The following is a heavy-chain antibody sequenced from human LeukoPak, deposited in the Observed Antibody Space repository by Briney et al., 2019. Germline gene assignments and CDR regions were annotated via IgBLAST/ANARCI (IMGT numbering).Heavy chain of an antibody. D-gene: IGHD6-13*01. V-gene: IGHV1-8*01. CDR2: MNPNSGNT. J-gene: IGHJ4*02. CDR3: ARGSGYSSSLDFDY. Sequence: ASVKISCKASGYTFTSYDINWVRQATGQGLEWMGWMNPNSGNTGYAQKFQGRVTMTRNTSISTAYMELSSLRSEDTAVYYCARGSGYSSSLDFDYWGQGTLVTVSS. CDR1: GYTFTSYD.